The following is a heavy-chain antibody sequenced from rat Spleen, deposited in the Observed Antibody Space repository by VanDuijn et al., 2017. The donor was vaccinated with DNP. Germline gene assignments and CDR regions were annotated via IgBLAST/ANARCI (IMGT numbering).Heavy chain of an antibody. V-gene: IGHV3-3*01. D-gene: IGHD1-11*01. CDR2: ISSAGST. CDR3: ARMHYGCDN. CDR1: GYSITSAYR. Sequence: EVQLQESGPGLVKPSQSLSLTCSVTGYSITSAYRWNWIRKFPGNKLEWMGFISSAGSTNYNPSLKSRISITRDTSKNQFFLQVISVTPEDTATYYCARMHYGCDNWGQGVMVTVSS. J-gene: IGHJ2*01.